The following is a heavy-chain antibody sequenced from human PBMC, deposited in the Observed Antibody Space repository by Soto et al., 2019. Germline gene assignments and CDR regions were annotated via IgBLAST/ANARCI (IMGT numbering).Heavy chain of an antibody. D-gene: IGHD2-15*01. CDR1: GGSISSGDYY. CDR3: ARELVVVAATRSGVYYYGMDV. CDR2: IYYSGST. J-gene: IGHJ6*02. Sequence: SETLSLTCTVSGGSISSGDYYWSWIRQPPGKGLEWIGYIYYSGSTYYNQSLKSRVTISVDTSKNQFSLKLSSVTAADTAVYYCARELVVVAATRSGVYYYGMDVWGQGTTVTVSS. V-gene: IGHV4-30-4*01.